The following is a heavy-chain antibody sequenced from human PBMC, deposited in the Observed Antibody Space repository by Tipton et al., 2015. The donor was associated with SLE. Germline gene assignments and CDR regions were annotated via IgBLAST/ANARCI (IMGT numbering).Heavy chain of an antibody. Sequence: TLSLTCTVSGGSISSHYWSWIRQPPGKGLEWIGYIYYSGSTNYNPSLKSRVTISVDTSKNQFSLKLSSVTAADTAVYYCARGGIFEMDVWGQGTTVTVSS. J-gene: IGHJ6*02. CDR2: IYYSGST. D-gene: IGHD3-3*01. V-gene: IGHV4-59*11. CDR3: ARGGIFEMDV. CDR1: GGSISSHY.